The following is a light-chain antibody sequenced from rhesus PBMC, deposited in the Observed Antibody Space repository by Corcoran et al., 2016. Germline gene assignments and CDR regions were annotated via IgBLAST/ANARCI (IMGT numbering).Light chain of an antibody. Sequence: DIVMTQTPLSLPITPGEPASISCRSSQSLLHSNGNTYLHWYLQKPGQSPQLLIYGGSNRASGVPDRFSGSGSGTAFTLKISKVEAEDVGVYYCVQTMAFPWTFGQGTKVEIK. CDR3: VQTMAFPWT. J-gene: IGKJ1*01. V-gene: IGKV2-72*01. CDR1: QSLLHSNGNTY. CDR2: GGS.